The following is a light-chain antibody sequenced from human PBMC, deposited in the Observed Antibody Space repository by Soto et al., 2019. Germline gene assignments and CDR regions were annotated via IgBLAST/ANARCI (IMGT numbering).Light chain of an antibody. CDR2: GAS. J-gene: IGKJ4*01. CDR3: QQYGNSPFT. CDR1: QTVSISA. V-gene: IGKV3-20*01. Sequence: EIVLAQSPGTLSLSAWERAALSCMASQTVSISALAWYQQKPGQAPRLLIYGASNRATGIPDRFSGSGSGTDFTLTISRLEPEDFEVYYCQQYGNSPFTFGGGTKVDIK.